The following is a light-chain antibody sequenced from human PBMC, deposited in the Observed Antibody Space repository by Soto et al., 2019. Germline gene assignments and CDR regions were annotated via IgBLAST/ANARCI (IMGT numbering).Light chain of an antibody. CDR1: SSNTGAGYD. V-gene: IGLV1-40*01. J-gene: IGLJ2*01. CDR3: QSHDSSLSGSGVV. CDR2: ANT. Sequence: QSVLTQPPSVSGAPGQTVTISCTGSSSNTGAGYDVHWYQQLPGTAPKLLIYANTNRPSGVPDRFSGSKSGTSASLAITGLQAEDEADYYCQSHDSSLSGSGVVFGGGTKLTVL.